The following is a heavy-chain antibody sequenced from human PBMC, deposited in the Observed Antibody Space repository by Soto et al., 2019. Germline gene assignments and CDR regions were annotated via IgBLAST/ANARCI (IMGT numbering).Heavy chain of an antibody. V-gene: IGHV3-74*01. D-gene: IGHD6-19*01. CDR1: GFTFSSYW. CDR2: INSDGSST. Sequence: EVQLVESGGGLVQPGGSLRLSCAASGFTFSSYWMHWVRQAPGKGLVWVSRINSDGSSTSYADSVKGRFTISRDNAKNTLYLQMSSLRAEDTAVYYCVGEGSVAGTMFDYWGQGTLVTVSS. CDR3: VGEGSVAGTMFDY. J-gene: IGHJ4*02.